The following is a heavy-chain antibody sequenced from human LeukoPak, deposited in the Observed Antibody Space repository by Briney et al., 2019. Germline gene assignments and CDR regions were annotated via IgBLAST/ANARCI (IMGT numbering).Heavy chain of an antibody. CDR1: GFTFSTYA. CDR3: ARTTTPHYYGSGSYALGY. D-gene: IGHD3-10*01. CDR2: ISYDGSNK. Sequence: GGSLRLSCAAPGFTFSTYAMHWVRQGPGKGLEWVAVISYDGSNKYYADSVKGRFTISRDNSKNTLYLQMSSLSAEDTAVYYCARTTTPHYYGSGSYALGYWGQGTLVTVPS. V-gene: IGHV3-30-3*01. J-gene: IGHJ4*02.